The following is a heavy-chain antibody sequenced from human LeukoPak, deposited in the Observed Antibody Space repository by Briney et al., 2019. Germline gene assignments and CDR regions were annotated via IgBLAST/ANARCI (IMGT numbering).Heavy chain of an antibody. CDR3: ARDSPRGVDY. CDR2: IYYSGST. J-gene: IGHJ4*02. Sequence: SETLSLTCTVSGGSISSSSYYWGWIRQPPGKGLEWIGYIYYSGSTNYNPSLKSRVTISVDTSKNQFSLKLSSVTAADTAVYYCARDSPRGVDYWGQGTLVTVSS. V-gene: IGHV4-61*01. CDR1: GGSISSSSYY. D-gene: IGHD3-10*01.